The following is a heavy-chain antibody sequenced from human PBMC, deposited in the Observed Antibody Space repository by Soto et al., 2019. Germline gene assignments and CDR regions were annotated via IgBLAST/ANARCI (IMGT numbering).Heavy chain of an antibody. Sequence: DVQLLESGGGLVQPGGSLRLSCAASGFIFSNYAMTWVRQAPGKGLESVSAIGGTGGDTYYSNSVKGRFTISRDNSKNTLYLQMSSLSADDTAVYCCAKDAVAYNGEWDWFDSWGQGTLVTVSS. CDR1: GFIFSNYA. V-gene: IGHV3-23*01. J-gene: IGHJ5*01. D-gene: IGHD6-19*01. CDR2: IGGTGGDT. CDR3: AKDAVAYNGEWDWFDS.